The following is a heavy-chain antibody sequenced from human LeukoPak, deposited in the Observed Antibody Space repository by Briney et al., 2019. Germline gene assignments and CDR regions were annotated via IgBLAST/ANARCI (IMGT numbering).Heavy chain of an antibody. CDR3: AKGGCSSTTCYLANP. V-gene: IGHV3-30*18. D-gene: IGHD2-2*01. CDR1: GFTFSYYS. CDR2: ISYDGTIR. Sequence: GGSLRLSCAASGFTFSYYSMNWVRQAPGKGLEWVAVISYDGTIRNYADSVKGRFTISRDNSKNTLYLQMNSLTAEDTALYYCAKGGCSSTTCYLANPWGQGTLVTVSS. J-gene: IGHJ5*02.